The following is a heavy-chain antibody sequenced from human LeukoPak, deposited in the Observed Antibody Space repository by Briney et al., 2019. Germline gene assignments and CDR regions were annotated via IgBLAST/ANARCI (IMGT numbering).Heavy chain of an antibody. V-gene: IGHV1-24*01. CDR1: GYTLTELS. J-gene: IGHJ4*02. D-gene: IGHD5-18*01. Sequence: GASVKVSCKVSGYTLTELSMHWVRQAPGKGLEWMGGFDPEDGETIYAQKFQGRVTMTEDTSTDIAYMELSSLRSEDTAVYYCATAAYSYTKRDFDYWGQGTLVTVSS. CDR3: ATAAYSYTKRDFDY. CDR2: FDPEDGET.